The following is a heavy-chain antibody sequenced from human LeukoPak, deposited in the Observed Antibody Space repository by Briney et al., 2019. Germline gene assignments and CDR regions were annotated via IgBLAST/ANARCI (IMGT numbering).Heavy chain of an antibody. CDR3: AKDMRRASGDDAFDI. D-gene: IGHD1-26*01. CDR2: ISGDGGST. V-gene: IGHV3-43*02. J-gene: IGHJ3*02. Sequence: GGSLRLSGAASGFTFDDYAMHWVRQAPGKGLEWVSLISGDGGSTYYADSVKGRFTISRDNSKNSLYLQMNSLRTEDTALYYCAKDMRRASGDDAFDIWGQGTMVTVSS. CDR1: GFTFDDYA.